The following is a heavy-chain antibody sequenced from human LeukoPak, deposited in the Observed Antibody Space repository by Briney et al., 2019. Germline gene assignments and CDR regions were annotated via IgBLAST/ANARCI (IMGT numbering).Heavy chain of an antibody. J-gene: IGHJ4*02. D-gene: IGHD2-15*01. V-gene: IGHV4-31*03. CDR2: IYYSGST. Sequence: PSQTLSLTCTVSGGSISSGGYYWSWIRQHPGKGLEWIGNIYYSGSTSYNPSLKSRVTISVDTSKNQFSLRLSSVTAADTAVYYCARVYCSGGSCYLDYWGQGTLVTVSS. CDR3: ARVYCSGGSCYLDY. CDR1: GGSISSGGYY.